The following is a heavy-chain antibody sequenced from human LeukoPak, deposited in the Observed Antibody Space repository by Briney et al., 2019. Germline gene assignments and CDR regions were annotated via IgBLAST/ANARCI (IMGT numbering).Heavy chain of an antibody. CDR1: GGIFSDYS. CDR2: IIPILNVP. CDR3: ARDRPRARYFDY. V-gene: IGHV1-69*04. J-gene: IGHJ4*02. Sequence: ASVKVSCKASGGIFSDYSISWVRQAPGQGLEWMGRIIPILNVPNYAQKFEGRVTITADKSTNTAYMELSSLKSEDTAVYFCARDRPRARYFDYWGQGTLVTVSS.